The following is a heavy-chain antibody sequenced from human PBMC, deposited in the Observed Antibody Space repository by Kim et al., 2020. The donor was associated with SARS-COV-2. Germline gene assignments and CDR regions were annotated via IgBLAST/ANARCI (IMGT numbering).Heavy chain of an antibody. CDR3: ARNHLTMVRGPYGMDV. CDR2: INHSGST. V-gene: IGHV4-34*01. CDR1: GGSFSGYY. D-gene: IGHD3-10*01. J-gene: IGHJ6*02. Sequence: SETLSLTCAVYGGSFSGYYWSWIRQPPGKGLEWIGEINHSGSTNYNPSLKSRVTISVDTSKNQFSLKLSSVTAADTAVYYCARNHLTMVRGPYGMDVWGQGTTVTVSS.